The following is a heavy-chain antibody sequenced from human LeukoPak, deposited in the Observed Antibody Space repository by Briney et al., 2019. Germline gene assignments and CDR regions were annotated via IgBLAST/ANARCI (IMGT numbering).Heavy chain of an antibody. CDR3: ARDFPPPDFWSGYSIGSQRSAFDY. Sequence: ASVKVSCKASGYTFTSYYMRWVRQAPGQGLEWMGIINPSGGSTSYAQKFQGRVTMTRDTSTSTVYMELSSLRSEDTAVYYCARDFPPPDFWSGYSIGSQRSAFDYWGQGTLVTVSS. J-gene: IGHJ4*02. V-gene: IGHV1-46*01. CDR2: INPSGGST. D-gene: IGHD3-3*01. CDR1: GYTFTSYY.